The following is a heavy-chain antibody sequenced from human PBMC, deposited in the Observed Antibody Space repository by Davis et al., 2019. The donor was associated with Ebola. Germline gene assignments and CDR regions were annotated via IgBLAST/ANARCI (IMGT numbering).Heavy chain of an antibody. CDR1: GYSFTTYW. Sequence: KVSCKGSGYSFTTYWIAWVRQTPATGLEWMGIIYPGDSDTRYSPAFEGQVTISVDRSTNTAYLQWSSLKASDIAMYYCARQESLYGSSDYWGQGTLVTVSS. D-gene: IGHD2/OR15-2a*01. J-gene: IGHJ4*02. CDR3: ARQESLYGSSDY. CDR2: IYPGDSDT. V-gene: IGHV5-51*01.